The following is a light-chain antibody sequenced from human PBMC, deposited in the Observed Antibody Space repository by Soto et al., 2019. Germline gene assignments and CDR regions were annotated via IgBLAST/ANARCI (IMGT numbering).Light chain of an antibody. J-gene: IGKJ4*02. CDR2: GAS. Sequence: EIVLTQSPGTLSLSPGERATLSCRASQSVSSSYFAWYQQKPGQAPRLLIYGASSRATGIPDRFSGSGSGTDFPLTFSRLEPEDFAVYYCQQYGSSPLTFGGGTKVDIK. CDR3: QQYGSSPLT. V-gene: IGKV3-20*01. CDR1: QSVSSSY.